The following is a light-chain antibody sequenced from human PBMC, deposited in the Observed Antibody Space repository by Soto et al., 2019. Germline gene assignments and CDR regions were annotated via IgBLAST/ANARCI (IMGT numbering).Light chain of an antibody. CDR2: DAS. CDR3: QQYSRPPFA. Sequence: DIELTQSPCSLSLSPGARATLSCRASQRISNCYLAWYQQKPGQAPRLLLYDASSMATGIPDRVSGSGSGTDFTLTISRLEPEDFAVYYCQQYSRPPFAFGQGTKVEIK. J-gene: IGKJ2*01. CDR1: QRISNCY. V-gene: IGKV3-20*01.